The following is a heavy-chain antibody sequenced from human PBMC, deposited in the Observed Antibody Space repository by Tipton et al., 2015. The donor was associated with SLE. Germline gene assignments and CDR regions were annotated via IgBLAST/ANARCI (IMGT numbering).Heavy chain of an antibody. CDR2: IRSKANSYAT. CDR3: TRPFIVEGASQGDV. V-gene: IGHV3-73*01. CDR1: GFTFSGSA. Sequence: GSLRLSCAASGFTFSGSAMHWVRQASGKGLEWVGRIRSKANSYATAYAASVKGRFTISRDDSKNTAYLQMNSLKTEDTAVYYCTRPFIVEGASQGDVWGQGTTVTVSS. J-gene: IGHJ6*02. D-gene: IGHD1-26*01.